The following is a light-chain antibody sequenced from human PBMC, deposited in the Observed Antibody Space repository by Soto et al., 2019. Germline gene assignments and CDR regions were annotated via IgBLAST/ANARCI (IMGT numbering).Light chain of an antibody. CDR3: SSYTSSSTLV. V-gene: IGLV2-14*01. CDR1: SSDVGGYNY. J-gene: IGLJ2*01. CDR2: DVS. Sequence: QSALPQPASVSGSPGQSITISCTGTSSDVGGYNYVSWYQPHPGKAPNLMLYDVSNRPSGVSNRFSGAKSGNTASLTISGLQAEDEADYYCSSYTSSSTLVFGGGTKLTVL.